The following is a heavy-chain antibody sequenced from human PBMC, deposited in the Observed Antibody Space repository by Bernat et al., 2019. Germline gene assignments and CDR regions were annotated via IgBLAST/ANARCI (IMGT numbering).Heavy chain of an antibody. D-gene: IGHD3-3*01. CDR3: ARLRRSGVYRDAFDI. CDR1: GYSFTNYW. CDR2: IHSGDSDT. J-gene: IGHJ3*02. V-gene: IGHV5-51*01. Sequence: EVQLVQSGAEVKKPGESLKISCKGSGYSFTNYWIGWVRQMPGKGLEWMGIIHSGDSDTRYSPSFQGQVTISAAKSINTAYLQWRSLKASDTAMYYCARLRRSGVYRDAFDIWGQGTMVTVAS.